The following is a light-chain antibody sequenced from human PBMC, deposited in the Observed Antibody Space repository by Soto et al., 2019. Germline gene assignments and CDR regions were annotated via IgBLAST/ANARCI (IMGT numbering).Light chain of an antibody. V-gene: IGLV2-14*01. CDR2: EAS. J-gene: IGLJ2*01. Sequence: QSALTQPASVSGSPGQSITISCTGTSSDIGDYDYVSWYQQHPGKAPKLMIYEASNRPSGISNRFSGSKSGNTASLTISGLQPEDEADYYCSSYARSSSLVFGGGTKLTVL. CDR3: SSYARSSSLV. CDR1: SSDIGDYDY.